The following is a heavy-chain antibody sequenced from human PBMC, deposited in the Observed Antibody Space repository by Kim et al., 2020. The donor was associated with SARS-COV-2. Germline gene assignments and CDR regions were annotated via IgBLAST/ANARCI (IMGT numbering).Heavy chain of an antibody. J-gene: IGHJ1*01. Sequence: GGSLRLSCAASGFTFSSYAMSWVRQAPGKGLEWVSAISGSGGSTYYADSVKGRFTISRDNSKNTLYLQMNSLRAEDTAVYYCAKEYYYDSSGYYYRYFQHWGQGTLVTVSS. CDR2: ISGSGGST. CDR1: GFTFSSYA. V-gene: IGHV3-23*01. CDR3: AKEYYYDSSGYYYRYFQH. D-gene: IGHD3-22*01.